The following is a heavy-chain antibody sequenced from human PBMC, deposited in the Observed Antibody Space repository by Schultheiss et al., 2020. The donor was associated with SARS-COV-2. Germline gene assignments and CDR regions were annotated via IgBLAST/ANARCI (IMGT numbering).Heavy chain of an antibody. D-gene: IGHD3-10*01. J-gene: IGHJ4*02. CDR3: GPSRGSNRHYGSGRPRHD. CDR1: GGSFSGYY. Sequence: GSLRLSCAVYGGSFSGYYWSWIRQPPGKGLEWIGEINHSGSTNYNPSLKSRVTISVDTSKNQFSLKLSSVTAADTAVYYCGPSRGSNRHYGSGRPRHDWGQGTRVTVSS. CDR2: INHSGST. V-gene: IGHV4-34*01.